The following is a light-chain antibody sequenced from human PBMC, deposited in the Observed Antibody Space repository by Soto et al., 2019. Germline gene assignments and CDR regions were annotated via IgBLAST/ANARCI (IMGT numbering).Light chain of an antibody. V-gene: IGLV2-14*01. CDR1: SSDVGGYNY. CDR2: EVS. J-gene: IGLJ1*01. CDR3: SSYRSSSTLDV. Sequence: QSVLTQPASVSGSPGQSITIFCTGTSSDVGGYNYVSWYQQHPGKAPKLMIYEVSNRPSGGSNRFSGSKSGNTASLTISGLQAEDEADYYCSSYRSSSTLDVFGTGTKLTVL.